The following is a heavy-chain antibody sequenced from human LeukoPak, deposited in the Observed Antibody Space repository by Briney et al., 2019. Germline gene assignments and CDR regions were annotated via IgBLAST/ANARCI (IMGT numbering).Heavy chain of an antibody. V-gene: IGHV3-23*01. J-gene: IGHJ3*01. CDR3: AKDLAYRSGWFLGAFDV. D-gene: IGHD6-19*01. CDR2: ISGSAGST. Sequence: GGSLRLSCAASGFTFSNYAMSWVRQAPGKGLEWVSGISGSAGSTYYADSVKGRFSISRDNSKNTVYLQMNGLRAEDTAAYYCAKDLAYRSGWFLGAFDVWGQGTVVTVSS. CDR1: GFTFSNYA.